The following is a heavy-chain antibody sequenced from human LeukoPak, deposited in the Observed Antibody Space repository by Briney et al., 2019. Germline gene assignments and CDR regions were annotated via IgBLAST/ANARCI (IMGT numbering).Heavy chain of an antibody. CDR2: IYYSEST. J-gene: IGHJ4*02. D-gene: IGHD2-21*01. V-gene: IGHV4-59*01. Sequence: SETLSLTCTVSSGSISSYYWSWMRPPPGKGLECIVYIYYSESTNYNPSLKSRVTIPVDTSKNNFSLKLSSVTAADTAVYYCARLALCYFDYWGQGTLVTVSS. CDR3: ARLALCYFDY. CDR1: SGSISSYY.